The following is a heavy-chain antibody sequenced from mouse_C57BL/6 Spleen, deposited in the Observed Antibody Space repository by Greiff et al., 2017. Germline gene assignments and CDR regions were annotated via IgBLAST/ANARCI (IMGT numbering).Heavy chain of an antibody. J-gene: IGHJ4*01. V-gene: IGHV7-3*01. CDR3: ARYEGGYYAMDY. CDR2: IRNKANGYTT. CDR1: GFTFTDYY. Sequence: EVMLVESGGGLIQPGGSLSLSCAASGFTFTDYYMSWVRQPPGKALEWLGFIRNKANGYTTEYSASVKGRFTISRDNSQSILYLQMNALRAEDSATYYCARYEGGYYAMDYWGQGTSVTVSS.